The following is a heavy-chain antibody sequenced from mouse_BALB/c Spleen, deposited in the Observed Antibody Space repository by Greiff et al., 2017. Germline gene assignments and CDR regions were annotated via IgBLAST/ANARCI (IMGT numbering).Heavy chain of an antibody. J-gene: IGHJ4*01. V-gene: IGHV1S81*02. Sequence: VKLMESGAELVKPGASVKLSCKASGYTFTSYYMYWVKQRPGQGLEWIGEINPSNGGTNFNEKFKSKATLTVDKSSSTAYMQLSSLTSEDSAVYYCTRSRRGNYGAMDYWGQGTSVTVSS. CDR1: GYTFTSYY. D-gene: IGHD2-1*01. CDR2: INPSNGGT. CDR3: TRSRRGNYGAMDY.